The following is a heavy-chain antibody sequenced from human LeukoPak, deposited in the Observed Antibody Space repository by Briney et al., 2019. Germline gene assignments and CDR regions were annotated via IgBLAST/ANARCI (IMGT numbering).Heavy chain of an antibody. CDR3: ASLGGRNSYGYNY. Sequence: SETLSLTCTVSGGSISSYYWSWIRQPPGKGLEWIGYIYYTGSTNYSPSLKSRVSMSVDTSKNQFSLKLSSVTAADTAVYYCASLGGRNSYGYNYWGQGTLVTVSS. CDR2: IYYTGST. D-gene: IGHD5-18*01. V-gene: IGHV4-59*01. CDR1: GGSISSYY. J-gene: IGHJ4*02.